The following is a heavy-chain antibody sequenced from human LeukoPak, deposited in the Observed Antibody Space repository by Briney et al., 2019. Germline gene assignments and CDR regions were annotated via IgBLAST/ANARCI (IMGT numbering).Heavy chain of an antibody. V-gene: IGHV3-23*01. J-gene: IGHJ4*02. CDR1: GFTFSSYG. D-gene: IGHD1-26*01. CDR3: ASTPGRGALGY. CDR2: ISGSGGST. Sequence: GGSLRLSCAASGFTFSSYGMSWVRQATGKGLEWVSAISGSGGSTYYADSVKGRFTISRDSSKNTLYLQMNSLRAEDTAVYYCASTPGRGALGYWGQGTLVTVSS.